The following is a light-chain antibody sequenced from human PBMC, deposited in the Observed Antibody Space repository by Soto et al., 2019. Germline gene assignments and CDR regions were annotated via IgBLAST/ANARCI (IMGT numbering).Light chain of an antibody. J-gene: IGKJ4*01. CDR3: QQLNSYPLT. CDR2: GAS. Sequence: EVVMTQSPATLSVSPGERATLSCRASRSVSTNLAWYQQKPGQAPRVLIYGASTRATAVPARFSGSGSEPEFTLTITSLQPDDFATYYCQQLNSYPLTFGGGTKVEIK. V-gene: IGKV3-15*01. CDR1: RSVSTN.